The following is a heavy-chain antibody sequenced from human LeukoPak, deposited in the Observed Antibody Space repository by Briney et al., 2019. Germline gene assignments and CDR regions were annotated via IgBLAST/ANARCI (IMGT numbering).Heavy chain of an antibody. D-gene: IGHD2-21*01. Sequence: GGSLRLSCAASGFIFRTYGMNWVRQAPGKGLEYISGITAGGGNTYYGDSLKGRFTISRDDSKDTLFLQMNSLRVEDTAVYYCAKGMYGVGGALDYWGRGSLVTVSS. J-gene: IGHJ4*02. CDR1: GFIFRTYG. CDR2: ITAGGGNT. CDR3: AKGMYGVGGALDY. V-gene: IGHV3-23*01.